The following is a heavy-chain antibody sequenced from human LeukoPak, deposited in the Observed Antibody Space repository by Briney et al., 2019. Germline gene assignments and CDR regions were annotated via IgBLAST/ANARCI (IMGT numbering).Heavy chain of an antibody. Sequence: GGSLRLSCAASGFTFSSYGMHWVRQAPGKGLEWVAVIWYDGSNKYYADSVKGRFTISRDNSKSTLYLQMNSLRAEDTAVYYCARDLEYSSSAVDYWGQGTLVTVSS. V-gene: IGHV3-33*08. J-gene: IGHJ4*02. CDR2: IWYDGSNK. CDR3: ARDLEYSSSAVDY. CDR1: GFTFSSYG. D-gene: IGHD6-6*01.